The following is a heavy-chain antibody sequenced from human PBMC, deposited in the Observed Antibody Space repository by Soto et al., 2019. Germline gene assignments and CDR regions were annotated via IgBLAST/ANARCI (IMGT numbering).Heavy chain of an antibody. J-gene: IGHJ4*02. D-gene: IGHD5-12*01. V-gene: IGHV1-18*04. CDR2: ISAYNGNT. CDR1: GYTFTSYG. Sequence: QVQLVQSGAEVKKPGASVKVSCKASGYTFTSYGISWVRQAPGQGLEWMGWISAYNGNTKYAQKLQGRVTMTTDTYTSTAYMERRSLRSDDTAVYSCAREMATILLDYWGQGTLVTVS. CDR3: AREMATILLDY.